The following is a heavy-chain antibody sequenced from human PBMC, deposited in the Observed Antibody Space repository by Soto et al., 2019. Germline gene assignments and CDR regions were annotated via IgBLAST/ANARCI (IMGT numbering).Heavy chain of an antibody. J-gene: IGHJ4*02. Sequence: GSLRLSCAASGFTFSSYGMHWVRQAPGKGLEWVAVIWYDGSNKYYADSVKGRFTISRDNSKNTLYLQMNSLRAEDTAVYYCARGGILRYPPDYWGQGTLVTVSS. V-gene: IGHV3-33*01. D-gene: IGHD3-9*01. CDR2: IWYDGSNK. CDR1: GFTFSSYG. CDR3: ARGGILRYPPDY.